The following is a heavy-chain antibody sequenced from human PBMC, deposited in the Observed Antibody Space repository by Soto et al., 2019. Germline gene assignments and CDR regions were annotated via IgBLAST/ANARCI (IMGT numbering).Heavy chain of an antibody. V-gene: IGHV4-39*01. J-gene: IGHJ4*02. Sequence: PSETLSLTCNVSGDSIIDRAYYWFWIRQPPWKGLELIGSMHYTGSTYYNPSLKSRVTISVDTSENQFSLKLSSVTAADTAVYYCARSTAGQWVLFDYWGQGAVVTV. CDR1: GDSIIDRAYY. CDR2: MHYTGST. D-gene: IGHD6-19*01. CDR3: ARSTAGQWVLFDY.